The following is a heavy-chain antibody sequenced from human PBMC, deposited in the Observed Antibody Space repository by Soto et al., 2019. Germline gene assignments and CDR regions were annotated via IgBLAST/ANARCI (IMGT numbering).Heavy chain of an antibody. J-gene: IGHJ6*02. CDR1: GYTFTSYY. Sequence: QVQLVQSRAEVKKHGASVKVSCKASGYTFTSYYMHWVRQAPGQGLEWMGIINPSGGSTSYAQKIPGGITMARETSTSQVYMGLSRLRSEDAAVYYCARVGNSSGYYSWGYYYYGMDVLGQGTTVT. D-gene: IGHD3-22*01. CDR2: INPSGGST. V-gene: IGHV1-46*01. CDR3: ARVGNSSGYYSWGYYYYGMDV.